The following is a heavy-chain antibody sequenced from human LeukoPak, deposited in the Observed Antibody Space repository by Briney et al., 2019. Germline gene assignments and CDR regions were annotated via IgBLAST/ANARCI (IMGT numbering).Heavy chain of an antibody. D-gene: IGHD4-17*01. J-gene: IGHJ3*02. CDR3: ASLLWGTVTTGDDAFDI. V-gene: IGHV1-18*01. CDR1: GYTFTSYG. CDR2: ISAYNGNT. Sequence: ASVKVSCKASGYTFTSYGISWVRQAPGRGLEWMGWISAYNGNTNYAQKLQGRVTMTTDTSTSTAYMELRSLRSDDTAVYYCASLLWGTVTTGDDAFDIWGQGTMVTVSS.